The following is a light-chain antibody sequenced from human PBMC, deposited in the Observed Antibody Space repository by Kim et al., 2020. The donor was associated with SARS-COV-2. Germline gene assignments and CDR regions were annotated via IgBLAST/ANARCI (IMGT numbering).Light chain of an antibody. CDR2: GAS. CDR3: QHYGGSART. J-gene: IGKJ1*01. Sequence: PGEGATLSCRASQSISNNYLAWSQQKSGHAPRLRIYGASTSATGIPDRFTGSGSGTDFTLTNSTLEPEDFAVYYCQHYGGSARTFGQGTKVYIK. V-gene: IGKV3-20*01. CDR1: QSISNNY.